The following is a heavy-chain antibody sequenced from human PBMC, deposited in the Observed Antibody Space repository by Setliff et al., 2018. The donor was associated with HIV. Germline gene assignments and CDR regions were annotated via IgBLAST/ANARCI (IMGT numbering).Heavy chain of an antibody. CDR1: GDSTTSSSSC. Sequence: LSLTCTVSGDSTTSSSSCWGWIRQPPGKGLEWIGNIYYSGSTYYNPSLKSRVTISVDTSKNQFSLKLSSVTAADTAIYYCARTRGYTYGYIDYWGQGTLVTVSS. V-gene: IGHV4-39*01. CDR2: IYYSGST. D-gene: IGHD5-18*01. CDR3: ARTRGYTYGYIDY. J-gene: IGHJ4*02.